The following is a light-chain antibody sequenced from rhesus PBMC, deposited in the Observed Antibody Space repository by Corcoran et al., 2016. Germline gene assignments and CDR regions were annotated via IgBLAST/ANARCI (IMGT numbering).Light chain of an antibody. CDR1: QSVGRY. Sequence: EIVLTQSPATLALSPGERATLSCRTSQSVGRYLAWYHQKPGQAPRLLIYGASSRATGIPDRFRGRGSGTDFTLPIGSLGPDDVGFYYCQQESNWKLTFGGGTKVEIK. V-gene: IGKV3-24*04. J-gene: IGKJ4*01. CDR2: GAS. CDR3: QQESNWKLT.